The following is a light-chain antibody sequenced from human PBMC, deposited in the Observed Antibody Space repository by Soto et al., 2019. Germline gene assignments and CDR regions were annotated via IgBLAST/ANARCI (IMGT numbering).Light chain of an antibody. J-gene: IGKJ1*01. Sequence: EILLTQSPATLSLSPGERATLSCRASQSVRSSLAWYQQKPGQAPRLLIYDACTSATAIPGRFSGSGSGTDFTVTISNLGPEDFAVYSCQQRSSWPWTLGQGAKGEIK. V-gene: IGKV3-11*01. CDR3: QQRSSWPWT. CDR1: QSVRSS. CDR2: DAC.